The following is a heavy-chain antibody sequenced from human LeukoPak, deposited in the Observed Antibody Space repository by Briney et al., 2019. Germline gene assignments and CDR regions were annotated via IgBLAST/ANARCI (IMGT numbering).Heavy chain of an antibody. D-gene: IGHD1-26*01. Sequence: ASVKVSCKASGYTFTSYYMHWVRRAPGQGLEWMGIINPSGGSTSYAQKFQGRVTMTRDTSTSTVYMELSSLRSEDTAVYYCARAPPRYRYSGSYSSWGQGTLVTVSS. CDR3: ARAPPRYRYSGSYSS. V-gene: IGHV1-46*01. CDR2: INPSGGST. J-gene: IGHJ4*02. CDR1: GYTFTSYY.